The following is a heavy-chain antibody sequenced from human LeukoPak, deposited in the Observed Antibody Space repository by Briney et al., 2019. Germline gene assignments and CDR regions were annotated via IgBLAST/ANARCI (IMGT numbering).Heavy chain of an antibody. CDR1: GFTFSSYA. Sequence: PGGTLRLSCAASGFTFSSYAMSWVRQAPGKGLEWVSAISGSGGSTYYADSVKGRFTISRDNSKNTLYLQMNSLRAEDTAVYYCAKDSGHYYDSSGTKREQADGPLGDYWGQGTLVTVSS. V-gene: IGHV3-23*01. D-gene: IGHD3-22*01. CDR2: ISGSGGST. J-gene: IGHJ4*02. CDR3: AKDSGHYYDSSGTKREQADGPLGDY.